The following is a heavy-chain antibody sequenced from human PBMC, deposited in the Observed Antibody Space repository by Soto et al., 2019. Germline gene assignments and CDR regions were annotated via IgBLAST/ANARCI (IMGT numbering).Heavy chain of an antibody. CDR2: IFYSGST. Sequence: QVQLQESGPGLVKPSQTLSLTCTVSGGSISSGNYYWSWIRQHPGKGLEWIGYIFYSGSTYYNPSRQRRVTISVDTAKNQYSLKLSSVTAADTAVYHCAGGGSGDIVVVAAIGYWGQGTLVTVSP. D-gene: IGHD2-15*01. V-gene: IGHV4-31*03. CDR3: AGGGSGDIVVVAAIGY. CDR1: GGSISSGNYY. J-gene: IGHJ4*02.